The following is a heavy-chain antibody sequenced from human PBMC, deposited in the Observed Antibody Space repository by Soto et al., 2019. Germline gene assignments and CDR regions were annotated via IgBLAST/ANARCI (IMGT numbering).Heavy chain of an antibody. CDR3: ARGVTVFGLVSRFWFDP. Sequence: SETLSLTCTVSGGSISSGDYSWSWVRQSPGKGLEWIGHIYNSGITYYNPSLKSRVVISIDTSGNRFSLRLNSLTAADRAVYFCARGVTVFGLVSRFWFDPWGQGTVVTVSS. CDR1: GGSISSGDYS. V-gene: IGHV4-30-4*01. CDR2: IYNSGIT. J-gene: IGHJ5*02. D-gene: IGHD3-3*01.